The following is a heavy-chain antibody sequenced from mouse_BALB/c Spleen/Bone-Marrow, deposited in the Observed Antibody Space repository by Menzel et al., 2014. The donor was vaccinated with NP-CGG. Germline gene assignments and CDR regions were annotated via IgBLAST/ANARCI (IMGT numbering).Heavy chain of an antibody. CDR3: ARQEFAIYWYFDV. D-gene: IGHD1-3*01. CDR1: GFNIKDTY. CDR2: IDPANGNT. J-gene: IGHJ1*01. Sequence: EVQLQQSGAELVKPGASVKLSCSASGFNIKDTYMHWVKQRPEQGLEWIGRIDPANGNTKYDPKFQDKATITADTSSNTGDLQLSSLTFEDTAVYYCARQEFAIYWYFDVWGSGTTVTVSS. V-gene: IGHV14-3*02.